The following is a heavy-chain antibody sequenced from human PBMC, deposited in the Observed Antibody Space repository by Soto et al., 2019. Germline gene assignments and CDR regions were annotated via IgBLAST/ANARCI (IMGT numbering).Heavy chain of an antibody. D-gene: IGHD3-22*01. CDR2: IWYDGSNK. CDR1: GFTFSSYG. V-gene: IGHV3-33*01. CDR3: ATAYYDSRGFQAR. J-gene: IGHJ4*02. Sequence: GGSLRLSCAASGFTFSSYGMHWVRQAPGKGLEWVAVIWYDGSNKYYADSVKGRFTISRDNSKKTLYLQMNSLRAEDTATYFCATAYYDSRGFQARWGQGTLVTVSS.